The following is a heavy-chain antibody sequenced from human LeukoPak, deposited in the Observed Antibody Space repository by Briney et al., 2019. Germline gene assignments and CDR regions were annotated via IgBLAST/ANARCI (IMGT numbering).Heavy chain of an antibody. Sequence: ASVRASCTPSGYTFTPYYMHWVRQAPGQGLEWMGWINPNSGGTNYAQKFQGRVTMTRDTSISTAYMELSRLRSDDTAVYYCARESRQLAYNWFDPWGQGTLVTVSS. D-gene: IGHD6-13*01. CDR3: ARESRQLAYNWFDP. V-gene: IGHV1-2*02. CDR2: INPNSGGT. J-gene: IGHJ5*02. CDR1: GYTFTPYY.